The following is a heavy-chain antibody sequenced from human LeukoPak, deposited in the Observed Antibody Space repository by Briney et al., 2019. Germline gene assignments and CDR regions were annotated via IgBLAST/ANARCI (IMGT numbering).Heavy chain of an antibody. CDR1: GFTFSGYW. Sequence: PGGSLRLSCAASGFTFSGYWMHWVRQAPGKGLVWVSRINSDGSSTSYADSVKGRFTISRDNAKNTLYLQMNSLRAEDTAAYYCARADGYSSGWYCDYWGQGTLVTVSS. V-gene: IGHV3-74*01. CDR2: INSDGSST. D-gene: IGHD6-19*01. CDR3: ARADGYSSGWYCDY. J-gene: IGHJ4*02.